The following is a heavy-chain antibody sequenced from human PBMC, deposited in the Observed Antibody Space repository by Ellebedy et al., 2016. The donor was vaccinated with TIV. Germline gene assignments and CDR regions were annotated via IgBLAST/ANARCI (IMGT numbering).Heavy chain of an antibody. Sequence: PGGSLRLSCAASGFTFRNYAVHWVRQAQGKGLEWVSAISGKGGSTHYEDSVKGRFTVSRDNSKTTLYLQMNSLRAEDTAVYYCAKGTWIQLWLGYWGQGTPVTVSS. V-gene: IGHV3-23*01. CDR2: ISGKGGST. CDR3: AKGTWIQLWLGY. D-gene: IGHD5-18*01. CDR1: GFTFRNYA. J-gene: IGHJ4*02.